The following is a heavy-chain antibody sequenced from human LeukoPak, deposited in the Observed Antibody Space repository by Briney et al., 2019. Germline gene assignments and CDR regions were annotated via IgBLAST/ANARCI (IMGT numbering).Heavy chain of an antibody. CDR3: ASPPADYYDSRDYFDY. CDR2: IIPILGIA. J-gene: IGHJ4*02. CDR1: GGXFSSHV. D-gene: IGHD3-22*01. V-gene: IGHV1-69*04. Sequence: SVKVSCKASGGXFSSHVISWVRQAPGQGLEWMGRIIPILGIANYAQKFQGRVTITADKSTSTAYMELSSLRSEDTAVYYCASPPADYYDSRDYFDYWGQGTLVTVSS.